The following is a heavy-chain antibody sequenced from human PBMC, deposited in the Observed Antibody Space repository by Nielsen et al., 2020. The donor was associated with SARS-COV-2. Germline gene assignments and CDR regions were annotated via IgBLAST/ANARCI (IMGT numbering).Heavy chain of an antibody. V-gene: IGHV3-74*01. CDR3: VRVRDDGYYYDTGPFDY. J-gene: IGHJ4*02. Sequence: GESLKISCAASGFTFNTYWVHWVRQAPGKGLVWVSRINPDGSRVTYADPVKGRFTISRDNAKNILNVQMNSLRAEDTAVYYCVRVRDDGYYYDTGPFDYWGQGTLVTVSS. D-gene: IGHD3-22*01. CDR1: GFTFNTYW. CDR2: INPDGSRV.